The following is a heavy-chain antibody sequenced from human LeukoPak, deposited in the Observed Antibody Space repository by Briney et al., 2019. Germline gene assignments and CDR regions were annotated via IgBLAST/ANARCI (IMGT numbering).Heavy chain of an antibody. V-gene: IGHV4-30-2*01. CDR1: GGSISSGGYS. Sequence: PSETLSLTCAVSGGSISSGGYSWSWIRQPPGKGLEWIGYIYHSGSTYYNPSLKSRVTISVDRSKNQFSLKLSSVTAADTAVYYCARGGQITFVGVIALPDYWGQGTLVTVSS. CDR3: ARGGQITFVGVIALPDY. D-gene: IGHD3-16*02. J-gene: IGHJ4*02. CDR2: IYHSGST.